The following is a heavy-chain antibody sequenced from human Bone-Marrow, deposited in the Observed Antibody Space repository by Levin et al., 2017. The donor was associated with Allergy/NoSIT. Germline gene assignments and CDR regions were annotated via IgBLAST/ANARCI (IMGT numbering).Heavy chain of an antibody. D-gene: IGHD2-15*01. V-gene: IGHV3-21*01. CDR1: GFAFSSYS. J-gene: IGHJ4*02. Sequence: GGSLRLSCAASGFAFSSYSLNWVRQAPGKGLELVSSIASSSSHTYYADALQGRFTISRDNAKNSLFLQMDNLRAEDTAMYYCARGQGGWQLLPFDYWGQGVLVTVSS. CDR3: ARGQGGWQLLPFDY. CDR2: IASSSSHT.